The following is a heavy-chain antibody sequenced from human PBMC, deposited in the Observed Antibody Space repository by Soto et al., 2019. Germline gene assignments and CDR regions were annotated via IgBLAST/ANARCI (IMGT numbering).Heavy chain of an antibody. V-gene: IGHV3-23*01. CDR1: GFAFSSYA. D-gene: IGHD3-10*01. Sequence: GGSLRLSCAASGFAFSSYAMNWVRQAPGKGLEWVSTISGPGDMTFFADSVRGRFSISRDNSKNTLSLEMNSLRADDTATYYCVVPPPYYYGSGSPPFHYWGQGALVTVSS. J-gene: IGHJ4*02. CDR2: ISGPGDMT. CDR3: VVPPPYYYGSGSPPFHY.